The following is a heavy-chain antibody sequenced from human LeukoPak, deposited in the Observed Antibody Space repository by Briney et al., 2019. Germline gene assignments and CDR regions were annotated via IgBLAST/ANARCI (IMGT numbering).Heavy chain of an antibody. CDR1: GDSISTSSYY. D-gene: IGHD6-13*01. Sequence: SETLSLTCTVSGDSISTSSYYWGWIRQPPGKGLEWIGSIYYSGSTYYNPSLKSRVTISVDTSKNQFSLKLSSVTAADTAVYYCARGSWYGSLDYWGQGTLVTVSS. V-gene: IGHV4-39*07. J-gene: IGHJ4*02. CDR3: ARGSWYGSLDY. CDR2: IYYSGST.